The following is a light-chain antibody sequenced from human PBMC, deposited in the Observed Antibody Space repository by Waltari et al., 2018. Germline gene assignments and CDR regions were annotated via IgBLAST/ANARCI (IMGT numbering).Light chain of an antibody. J-gene: IGKJ5*01. CDR1: QSVRNS. V-gene: IGKV3D-11*02. CDR2: DTS. Sequence: EIVLTQSPGTLSLSPGERDTLSCRASQSVRNSLSWYQQKPGQAPRLLIQDTSNRATGIPARFSGGGAGTDCTLTMSSLEPEDCAVYYCQQRSNFGQGTRLDI. CDR3: QQRSN.